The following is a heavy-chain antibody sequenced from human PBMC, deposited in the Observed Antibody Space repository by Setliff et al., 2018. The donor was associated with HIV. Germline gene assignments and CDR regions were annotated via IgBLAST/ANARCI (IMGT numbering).Heavy chain of an antibody. D-gene: IGHD6-19*01. V-gene: IGHV3-23*03. Sequence: GGSLRLSCAASGFTFSSYGMSWARQAPGKGLEWVSFIYSGGSGTFYADSVKGRFTISRDNSKNTLYLQMNGLRVDVTAVYYCAKDGVSGGSYPPYYFDYWGHGTLVTVSS. CDR1: GFTFSSYG. CDR3: AKDGVSGGSYPPYYFDY. CDR2: IYSGGSGT. J-gene: IGHJ4*01.